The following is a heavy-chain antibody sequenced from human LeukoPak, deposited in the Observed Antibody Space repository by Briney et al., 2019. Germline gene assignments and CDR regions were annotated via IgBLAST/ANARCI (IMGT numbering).Heavy chain of an antibody. Sequence: PGGSLRLSRAASGFTFSSYGVHWVRQAPGKGLEWVAFIRYDGSNKYYADSVKGRFTISRDNSKNTLYLQMNSLRAEDTAVYYCAKDVVVPAARSLDYWGQGTLVTVSS. CDR1: GFTFSSYG. CDR2: IRYDGSNK. CDR3: AKDVVVPAARSLDY. V-gene: IGHV3-30*02. D-gene: IGHD2-2*01. J-gene: IGHJ4*02.